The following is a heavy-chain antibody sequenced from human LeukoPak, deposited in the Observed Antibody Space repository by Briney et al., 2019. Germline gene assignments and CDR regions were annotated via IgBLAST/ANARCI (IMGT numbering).Heavy chain of an antibody. CDR1: GGSISSGDYY. V-gene: IGHV4-30-4*01. D-gene: IGHD3-9*01. CDR2: IYYSGST. CDR3: ARAPLLDGILTGYYLDY. Sequence: PSQILSLTCTVSGGSISSGDYYWSWIRQPPGKGLEWIGYIYYSGSTYYNPSLKSRVTISVDTSKNQFSLKLSSVTAADTAVYYCARAPLLDGILTGYYLDYWGQGTLVTVSS. J-gene: IGHJ4*02.